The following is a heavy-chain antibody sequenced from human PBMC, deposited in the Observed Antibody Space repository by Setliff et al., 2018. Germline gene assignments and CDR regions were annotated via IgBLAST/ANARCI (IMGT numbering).Heavy chain of an antibody. Sequence: ASVKVPCKASGYTFTSYGISWVRQAPGQGLEWMGWISTNNGSAGYAQKFQGRLTMTRNTSINTAYMELSSLRSEDTAVYYCARMAYFEQTNWFDPWGQGTLVTVSS. D-gene: IGHD3-9*01. V-gene: IGHV1-8*02. CDR2: ISTNNGSA. J-gene: IGHJ5*02. CDR1: GYTFTSYG. CDR3: ARMAYFEQTNWFDP.